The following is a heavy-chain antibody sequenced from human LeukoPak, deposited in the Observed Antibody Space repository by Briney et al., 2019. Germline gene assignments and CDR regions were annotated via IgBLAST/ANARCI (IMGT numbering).Heavy chain of an antibody. CDR2: TYCRSKCYN. CDR3: ARETLYGQIDY. J-gene: IGHJ4*02. Sequence: SQTLSLTCAISGDTLSSNSAAWHWIRQSPSRGLEWLGRTYCRSKCYNDYAVSVKSRITINPDTSKNQFSLQLNSVTPEDTALYYCARETLYGQIDYWGQGTLVTVSS. D-gene: IGHD3-10*01. V-gene: IGHV6-1*01. CDR1: GDTLSSNSAA.